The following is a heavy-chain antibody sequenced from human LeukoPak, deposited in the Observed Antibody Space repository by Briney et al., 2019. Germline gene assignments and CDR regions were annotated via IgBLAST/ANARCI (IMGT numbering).Heavy chain of an antibody. V-gene: IGHV1-69*04. CDR1: GGTLSSYA. Sequence: SVKVSCKASGGTLSSYAISWVRQAPGQGLEWMGRIIPILGIANYAQKFQGRVTITADKSTSTAYMELSSLRSEDTAVYYCARVPYHYGSGTFRGAFDIWGQGTMVTVSS. D-gene: IGHD3-10*01. J-gene: IGHJ3*02. CDR2: IIPILGIA. CDR3: ARVPYHYGSGTFRGAFDI.